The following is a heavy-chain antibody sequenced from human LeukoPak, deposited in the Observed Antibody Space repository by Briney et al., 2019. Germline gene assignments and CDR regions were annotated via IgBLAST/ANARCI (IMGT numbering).Heavy chain of an antibody. CDR2: ISSSSSTI. J-gene: IGHJ6*02. V-gene: IGHV3-48*04. CDR3: ARDDIVVVVAATSDMDV. Sequence: GGSLRLSCAASGFTFSSYSMNWVRQAPGKGLEWVSYISSSSSTIYYADSVKGRFTISRDNAKNSLYLQMNSLRAEDTAVYYCARDDIVVVVAATSDMDVWGQGTTVTVSS. CDR1: GFTFSSYS. D-gene: IGHD2-15*01.